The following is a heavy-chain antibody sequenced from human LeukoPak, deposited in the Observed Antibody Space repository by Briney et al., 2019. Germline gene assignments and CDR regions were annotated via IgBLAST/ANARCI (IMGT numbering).Heavy chain of an antibody. CDR1: GFTFSNSA. V-gene: IGHV3-23*01. Sequence: GGSLRLSCAASGFTFSNSAMSWVRQAPGKGLEWVSTLSGSGITTYYADSVKGRFTISRDNSKNMLYLQMNTLRAEDSALYYCAKGIYSSGWSYFDYWGHGTLVTVSS. D-gene: IGHD6-19*01. CDR3: AKGIYSSGWSYFDY. CDR2: LSGSGITT. J-gene: IGHJ4*01.